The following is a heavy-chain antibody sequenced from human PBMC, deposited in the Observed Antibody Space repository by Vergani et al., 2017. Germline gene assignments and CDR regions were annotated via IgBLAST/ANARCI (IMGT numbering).Heavy chain of an antibody. J-gene: IGHJ5*02. Sequence: QVQLGESGGGVVQPGVSLRLSCAASGFTFSTYAMHWVRQAPGPGLEWVAVVSNDGRDKYYADSVKGRFTISRDNSKNTLYLQINSLRAEDMAVYFCARGLYLVAGPVPGTDWFDPWGQGTLVTVSS. CDR3: ARGLYLVAGPVPGTDWFDP. CDR1: GFTFSTYA. V-gene: IGHV3-30*04. CDR2: VSNDGRDK. D-gene: IGHD2-2*01.